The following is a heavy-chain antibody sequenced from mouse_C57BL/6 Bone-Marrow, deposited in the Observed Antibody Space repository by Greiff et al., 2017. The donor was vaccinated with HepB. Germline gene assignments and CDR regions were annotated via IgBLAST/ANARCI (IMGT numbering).Heavy chain of an antibody. D-gene: IGHD2-2*01. Sequence: VQLQQSGPELVKPGASVKISCKASGYTFTDYYMNWVKQSHGKSLEWIGDINPNNGGTSYNQKFKGKATLTVDKSSSTAYMELRSLTSEDSAVYYRARAGYDYFDYWGQGTTLTVSS. V-gene: IGHV1-26*01. CDR1: GYTFTDYY. CDR2: INPNNGGT. CDR3: ARAGYDYFDY. J-gene: IGHJ2*01.